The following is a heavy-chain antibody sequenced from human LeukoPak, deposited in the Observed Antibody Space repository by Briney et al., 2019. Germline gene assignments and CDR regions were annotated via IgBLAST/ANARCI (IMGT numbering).Heavy chain of an antibody. D-gene: IGHD3-10*01. J-gene: IGHJ4*02. V-gene: IGHV3-66*01. CDR2: IYSGGST. CDR1: GFTVSSNY. Sequence: GGSLRLSCAASGFTVSSNYMSWVRQAPGKGLEWVPVIYSGGSTYYADSVKGRFTISRDDSKNTLYLQMNSLRAEDTAIYYCARDHGIRGATDYWGQGTLVTVSS. CDR3: ARDHGIRGATDY.